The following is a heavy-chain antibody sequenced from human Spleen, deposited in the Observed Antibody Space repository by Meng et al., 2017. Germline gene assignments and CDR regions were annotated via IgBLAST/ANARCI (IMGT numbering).Heavy chain of an antibody. CDR2: INHSGST. D-gene: IGHD6-13*01. CDR3: ARGLRPGAAADI. V-gene: IGHV4-34*01. Sequence: QVQLPQWGAGLLKPSETLSLTCAVYGGSVSGYYWSWIRQPPGKGLEWIGEINHSGSTNYNPSLKSRVTISVDTSKNQFSLKLSSVTAADTAVYYCARGLRPGAAADIWGQGTLVTVSS. J-gene: IGHJ4*02. CDR1: GGSVSGYY.